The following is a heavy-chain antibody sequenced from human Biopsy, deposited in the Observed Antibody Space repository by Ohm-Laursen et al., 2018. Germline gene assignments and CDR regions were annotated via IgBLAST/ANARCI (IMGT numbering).Heavy chain of an antibody. CDR3: AKHSSGWTGDDALHI. CDR2: ISYSGST. V-gene: IGHV4-59*08. CDR1: GGSISGSS. Sequence: PSETLSLTCTVSGGSISGSSWSWIRQAPGRGLEWVGYISYSGSTSNNPSLKSRITISVDTSKNQISLKVTSVTAADTAVYYCAKHSSGWTGDDALHIWGQGTMVTVSS. J-gene: IGHJ3*02. D-gene: IGHD6-19*01.